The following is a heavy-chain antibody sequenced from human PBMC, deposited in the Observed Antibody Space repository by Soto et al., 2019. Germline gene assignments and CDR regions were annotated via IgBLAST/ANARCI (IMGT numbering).Heavy chain of an antibody. CDR2: IYNSGST. J-gene: IGHJ4*01. V-gene: IGHV4-31*03. CDR3: ARVEYSSPGWFDY. Sequence: PSETLSLTCTVSGGSISSGGYYWSWIRQHPGKGLEWIGYIYNSGSTYYNPSLKSRVTISVDTSKNQFSLKLSSVTAADTAVYYCARVEYSSPGWFDYWGHGTLVTVSS. CDR1: GGSISSGGYY. D-gene: IGHD6-13*01.